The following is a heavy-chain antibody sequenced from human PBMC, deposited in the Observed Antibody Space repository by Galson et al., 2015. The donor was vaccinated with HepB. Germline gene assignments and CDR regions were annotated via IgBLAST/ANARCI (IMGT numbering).Heavy chain of an antibody. CDR1: GFTFSSYA. V-gene: IGHV3-23*01. CDR3: AKAMYYYDSSGYAV. J-gene: IGHJ4*02. Sequence: SLRLSCAASGFTFSSYAMSWVRQAPGKGLEWVSAISGSGGSTYYADSVKGRFTISRDNSKNTLYLQMNSLRAEDTAVYYCAKAMYYYDSSGYAVWGQGTLVTVSS. CDR2: ISGSGGST. D-gene: IGHD3-22*01.